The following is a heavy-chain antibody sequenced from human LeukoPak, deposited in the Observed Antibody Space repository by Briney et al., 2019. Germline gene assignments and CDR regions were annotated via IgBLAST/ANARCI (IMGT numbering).Heavy chain of an antibody. V-gene: IGHV4-61*01. CDR1: GGSISSGSYY. Sequence: SETLSLTCNVSGGSISSGSYYWSWIRQPPGKGLEWIGYIYYSGSTNYNPSLKSRVTISVDTSKNQFSLKLSSVTAADTAVYYCARIEKYQLLPNWFDPWGQGTLVTVSS. D-gene: IGHD2-2*01. CDR3: ARIEKYQLLPNWFDP. J-gene: IGHJ5*02. CDR2: IYYSGST.